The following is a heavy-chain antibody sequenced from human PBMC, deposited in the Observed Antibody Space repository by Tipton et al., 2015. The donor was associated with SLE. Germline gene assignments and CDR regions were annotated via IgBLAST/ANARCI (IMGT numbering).Heavy chain of an antibody. V-gene: IGHV4-34*01. CDR3: ASGAAGEGYYFDY. Sequence: TLSLTCAVYGGSFSGYYWSWIRQPPGKGLEWIGEINHSGSTNYNPSLESRVTISVDTSKNRFSLKLSSVTAADTAVYYCASGAAGEGYYFDYWGQGTLVTVSS. CDR2: INHSGST. J-gene: IGHJ4*02. D-gene: IGHD3-16*01. CDR1: GGSFSGYY.